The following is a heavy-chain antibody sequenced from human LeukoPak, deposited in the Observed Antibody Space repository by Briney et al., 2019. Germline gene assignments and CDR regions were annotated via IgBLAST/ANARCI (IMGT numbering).Heavy chain of an antibody. D-gene: IGHD3-3*01. CDR2: ISGSGGST. CDR1: GGTFSSYA. V-gene: IGHV3-23*01. Sequence: SCKASGGTFSSYAMSWVRQAPGKGLEWVSAISGSGGSTYYADSVKGRFTISRDNSKNTLYLQMNSLRAEDTAVYYCAKAGVLRFLEWFKGYFDYWGQGTLVTVSS. CDR3: AKAGVLRFLEWFKGYFDY. J-gene: IGHJ4*02.